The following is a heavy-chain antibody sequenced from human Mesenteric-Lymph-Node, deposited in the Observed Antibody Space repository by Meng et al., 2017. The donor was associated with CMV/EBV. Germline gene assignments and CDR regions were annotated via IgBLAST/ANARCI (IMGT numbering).Heavy chain of an antibody. D-gene: IGHD2-2*01. V-gene: IGHV4-39*01. J-gene: IGHJ5*02. CDR2: IYYSGST. CDR1: SISSSSYY. CDR3: ASGYCSSTSCYGDNWFDP. Sequence: SISSSSYYWGWIRQPPGKGLGWIGSIYYSGSTYYNPSLKSRVTISVDTSKNQFSLKLSSVTAADTAVYYCASGYCSSTSCYGDNWFDPWGQGTLVTVSS.